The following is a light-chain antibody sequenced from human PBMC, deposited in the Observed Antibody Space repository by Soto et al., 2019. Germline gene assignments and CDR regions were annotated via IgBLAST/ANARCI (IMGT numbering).Light chain of an antibody. J-gene: IGLJ2*01. CDR3: QSYDSRLSGHVV. CDR1: SSDIGADSD. Sequence: QAVVTQPPSVSGAPGQRFTISCTGGSSDIGADSDVHWYQQLPGTAPRLLIYGDSNRPSGVPARFSGSKSGSSASLAITGLQAEDEADYYCQSYDSRLSGHVVFGGGTKVTVL. V-gene: IGLV1-40*01. CDR2: GDS.